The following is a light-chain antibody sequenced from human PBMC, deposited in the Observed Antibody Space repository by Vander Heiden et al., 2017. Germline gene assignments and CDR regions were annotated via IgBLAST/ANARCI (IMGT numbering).Light chain of an antibody. CDR3: QSYDSSLTGSVV. V-gene: IGLV1-40*01. CDR1: SSNLGARYD. CDR2: GNN. Sequence: QSALAQPPSVSGAPGQRVTISCTGRSSNLGARYDVHWYQHLPGAAPKLLIYGNNNRPSGVPGRFSGSKSGTSASLAITGLQAEDEADYYCQSYDSSLTGSVVFGGGTKLTVL. J-gene: IGLJ2*01.